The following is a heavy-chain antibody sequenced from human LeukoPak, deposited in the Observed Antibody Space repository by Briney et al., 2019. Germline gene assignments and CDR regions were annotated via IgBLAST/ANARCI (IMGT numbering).Heavy chain of an antibody. J-gene: IGHJ4*02. CDR3: ARTSPRAATFDY. D-gene: IGHD2-15*01. V-gene: IGHV4-4*07. CDR2: IYASGTT. Sequence: SETLSLTCAVSGDSISSYYWCWLRQPARKGLGWVGRIYASGTTNYNPSLKSRVTMSVDTSKNQFSLNLNSVTAADTAVYYCARTSPRAATFDYWGQGTLVTVSS. CDR1: GDSISSYY.